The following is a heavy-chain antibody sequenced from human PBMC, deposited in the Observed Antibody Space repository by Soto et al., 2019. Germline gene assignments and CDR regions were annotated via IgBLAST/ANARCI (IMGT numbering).Heavy chain of an antibody. J-gene: IGHJ5*02. Sequence: QVQLQESGPGLVKPSQTLSLTCTVSGGSISSGDYYWSWIRQPPGKGLEWIGYIYYSGSTYYNPSLKSRVTISVDTSKNLFSLKLSSVTAADTAVYYCARSSIRTPKGGCNWLDPWGQGTLVTVS. CDR1: GGSISSGDYY. CDR3: ARSSIRTPKGGCNWLDP. D-gene: IGHD2-2*01. CDR2: IYYSGST. V-gene: IGHV4-30-4*01.